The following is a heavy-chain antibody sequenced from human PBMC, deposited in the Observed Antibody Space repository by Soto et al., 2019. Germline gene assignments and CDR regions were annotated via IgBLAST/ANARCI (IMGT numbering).Heavy chain of an antibody. D-gene: IGHD1-1*01. Sequence: HPGGSLRLSCVMSGFPFRNHVLYWVRQVPGRGLEWVSAISPGGTYTYYTDSVKGRFTISRDDSQDTQYLQMNSLSAEDTGVYYCAKLGVRLATTGVDYWGQGTLVTVSS. CDR1: GFPFRNHV. CDR2: ISPGGTYT. CDR3: AKLGVRLATTGVDY. V-gene: IGHV3-23*01. J-gene: IGHJ4*02.